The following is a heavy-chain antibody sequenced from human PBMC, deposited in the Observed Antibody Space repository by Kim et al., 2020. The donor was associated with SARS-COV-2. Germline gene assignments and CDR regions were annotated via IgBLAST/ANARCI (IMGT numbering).Heavy chain of an antibody. D-gene: IGHD3-22*01. CDR2: IIPILGIA. CDR1: GGTFSSYA. J-gene: IGHJ6*02. CDR3: ASPIPDIYDSSGYSYYYYGMDV. Sequence: SVKVSCKASGGTFSSYAISWVRQAPGQGLEWMGRIIPILGIANYAQKFQGRVTITADKSTSTAYMELSSLRSEDTAVYYCASPIPDIYDSSGYSYYYYGMDVWGQGTTVTVSS. V-gene: IGHV1-69*04.